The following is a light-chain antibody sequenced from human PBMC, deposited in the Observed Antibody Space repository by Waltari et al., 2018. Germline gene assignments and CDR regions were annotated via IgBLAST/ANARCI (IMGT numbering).Light chain of an antibody. CDR1: SPNIGADYD. V-gene: IGLV1-40*01. Sequence: QSVLTQPPSVSGAPGQRVTISCPGSSPNIGADYDVHWYQQLPGTAPKLLIYGNNNRPSGVPDRFSGSKSGTSASLAITGLQAEDEADYFCQSYDSSLSDSYVFGTGTKVTVL. CDR3: QSYDSSLSDSYV. J-gene: IGLJ1*01. CDR2: GNN.